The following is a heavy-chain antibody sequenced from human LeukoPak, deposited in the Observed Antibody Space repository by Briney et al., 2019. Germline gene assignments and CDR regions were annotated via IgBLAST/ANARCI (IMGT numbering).Heavy chain of an antibody. CDR1: GYTFTGYY. CDR3: ARGVGFWSGYYSSLGYMDV. J-gene: IGHJ6*03. D-gene: IGHD3-3*01. CDR2: MNPNTGET. Sequence: ASVKVSCKGSGYTFTGYYVHWVRQAPGQGLEWMGWMNPNTGETDYAQKFQGRVSMTRDTSISTAYTELSRLRSDDTAVYYCARGVGFWSGYYSSLGYMDVWGKGTTVTVSS. V-gene: IGHV1-2*02.